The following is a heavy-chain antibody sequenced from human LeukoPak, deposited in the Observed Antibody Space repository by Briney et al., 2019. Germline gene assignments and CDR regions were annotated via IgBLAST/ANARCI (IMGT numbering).Heavy chain of an antibody. CDR1: GYTFTSYG. CDR2: ISAYNGNT. D-gene: IGHD3-22*01. Sequence: ASVKVSCKASGYTFTSYGISWVRQAPGQGLEWMGWISAYNGNTNYAQKLQGRVTMTTDASTSTAYMELRSLRSDDTAVYYCARGHLPVFLTYASSGYIHWGQGTLVTVSS. V-gene: IGHV1-18*01. CDR3: ARGHLPVFLTYASSGYIH. J-gene: IGHJ4*02.